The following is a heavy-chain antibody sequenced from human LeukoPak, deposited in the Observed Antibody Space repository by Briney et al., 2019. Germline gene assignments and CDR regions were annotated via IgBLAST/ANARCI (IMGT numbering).Heavy chain of an antibody. CDR3: ARQGGYSGSYGDDY. CDR1: EYSFPNYC. J-gene: IGHJ4*02. V-gene: IGHV5-51*01. CDR2: IYPDDSDT. D-gene: IGHD1-26*01. Sequence: GESLKISCKHSEYSFPNYCIGWVRQMPGKGLEWMGIIYPDDSDTRYSPSFQGQVTISADKSISTAYLQWSSLKASDTAMYYCARQGGYSGSYGDDYWGQGTLVTVSS.